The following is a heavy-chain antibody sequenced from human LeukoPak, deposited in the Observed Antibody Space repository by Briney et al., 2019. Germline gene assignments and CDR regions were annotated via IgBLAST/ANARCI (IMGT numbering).Heavy chain of an antibody. D-gene: IGHD4-17*01. CDR2: INHSGST. CDR3: ASADYGDYYVYYYYMDV. V-gene: IGHV4-34*01. Sequence: SETLSLTCAVYGGSFSGYYWSWIRQPPGKGLEWIGEINHSGSTNYNPSLKSRVTISVDTSKNQFSLKLSSVTAADTAVYYCASADYGDYYVYYYYMDVWGKGTTVTVSS. CDR1: GGSFSGYY. J-gene: IGHJ6*03.